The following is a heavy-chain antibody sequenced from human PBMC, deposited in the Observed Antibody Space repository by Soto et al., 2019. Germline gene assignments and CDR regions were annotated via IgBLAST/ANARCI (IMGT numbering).Heavy chain of an antibody. CDR1: GFTVSSNY. J-gene: IGHJ4*02. CDR3: ARERDRAAAGPGYYFDY. CDR2: IYSGGST. D-gene: IGHD6-13*01. Sequence: GGSLRLSCAASGFTVSSNYMSWVRQAPGKGLEWVSVIYSGGSTYYADSVKGRFTISRDNSKNTLYLQMNSLRAEDTAVYYCARERDRAAAGPGYYFDYWGQGTLVTVSS. V-gene: IGHV3-66*01.